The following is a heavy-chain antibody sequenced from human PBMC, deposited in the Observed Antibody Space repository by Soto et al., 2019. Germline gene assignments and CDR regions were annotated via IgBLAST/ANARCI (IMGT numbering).Heavy chain of an antibody. V-gene: IGHV4-59*01. Sequence: SETLSLTCTVSGGSISSYYWSWIRQPPGKGLEWIGYIYYSGSTNYNPSLKSRVTISVDTSKNQFSLKLSSVTAADTAVYYCARDQGSGYGYYYGMDVWGQGTTVTVSS. J-gene: IGHJ6*02. D-gene: IGHD1-26*01. CDR1: GGSISSYY. CDR2: IYYSGST. CDR3: ARDQGSGYGYYYGMDV.